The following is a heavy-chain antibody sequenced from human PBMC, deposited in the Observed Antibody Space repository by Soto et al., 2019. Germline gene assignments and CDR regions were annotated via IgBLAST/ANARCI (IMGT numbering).Heavy chain of an antibody. D-gene: IGHD3-10*01. CDR3: ARHSRSFGESYYYYGMDV. V-gene: IGHV5-10-1*01. J-gene: IGHJ6*02. CDR2: IDPSDSYT. Sequence: GESLKISCKGSGYSFTSYWISWVRQMPGKGLEWMGRIDPSDSYTNYSPSFQGHVIISADKSISTAYLQWSSLKASDTAMYYCARHSRSFGESYYYYGMDVWGQGTTVTVSS. CDR1: GYSFTSYW.